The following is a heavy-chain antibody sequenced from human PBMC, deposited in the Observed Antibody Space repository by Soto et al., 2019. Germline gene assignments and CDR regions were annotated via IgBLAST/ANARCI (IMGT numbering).Heavy chain of an antibody. CDR2: IYYSGST. CDR3: ASPTYYSDGRWEYYFDY. CDR1: GGSISSSRYY. V-gene: IGHV4-39*01. J-gene: IGHJ4*02. Sequence: SETLSLTCTVSGGSISSSRYYWGWIRQPPGKGLEWIGTIYYSGSTYFSPSLKSRVTISVDTSKNQFSLKLSSVTAADTAVYYCASPTYYSDGRWEYYFDYWGQGTLVTVSS. D-gene: IGHD3-22*01.